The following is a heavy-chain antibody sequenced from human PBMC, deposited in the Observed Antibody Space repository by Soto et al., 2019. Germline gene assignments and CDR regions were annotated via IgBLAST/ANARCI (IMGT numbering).Heavy chain of an antibody. J-gene: IGHJ4*02. V-gene: IGHV1-69*01. CDR2: IIPIFGTA. CDR1: GGTFSSYA. D-gene: IGHD3-22*01. CDR3: ARVDYYDSSGYYHPYYFDY. Sequence: QVQLVQSGAEVQKPGSSVKVSCKASGGTFSSYAISWVRQAPGQGLEWMGGIIPIFGTANYAQKFQGRVTITADESTSTAYMELSSLRSEDTAVYYCARVDYYDSSGYYHPYYFDYWGQGTLVTVSS.